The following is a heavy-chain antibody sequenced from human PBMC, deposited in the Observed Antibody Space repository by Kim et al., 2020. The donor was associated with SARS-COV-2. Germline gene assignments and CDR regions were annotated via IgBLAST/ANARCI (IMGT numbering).Heavy chain of an antibody. Sequence: GGSLRLSCAASGFTFSSYEMNWVRQAPGKGLEWVSYISSSGSTIYYADSVKGRFTISRDNAKNSLYLQMNSLRAEDTAVYYCARDKALGTIFSRFSNWFDPWGQGTLVTVSS. D-gene: IGHD3-3*01. J-gene: IGHJ5*02. V-gene: IGHV3-48*03. CDR3: ARDKALGTIFSRFSNWFDP. CDR2: ISSSGSTI. CDR1: GFTFSSYE.